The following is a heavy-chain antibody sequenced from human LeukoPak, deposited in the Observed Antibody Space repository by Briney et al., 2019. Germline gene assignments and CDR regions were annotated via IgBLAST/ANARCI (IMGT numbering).Heavy chain of an antibody. V-gene: IGHV3-30*18. CDR3: AKVIDYDSSGYYFGIGRNIAHDAFDI. Sequence: PGGSLRLSCAVSGVTFSNYVVHWVRQAPGKGLEWVAVISYDGRNKYYADSVKGRFTISRDNSKNTLYLQMNSLRAEDTAVYYCAKVIDYDSSGYYFGIGRNIAHDAFDIWGQGTTVTVSS. D-gene: IGHD3-22*01. J-gene: IGHJ3*02. CDR1: GVTFSNYV. CDR2: ISYDGRNK.